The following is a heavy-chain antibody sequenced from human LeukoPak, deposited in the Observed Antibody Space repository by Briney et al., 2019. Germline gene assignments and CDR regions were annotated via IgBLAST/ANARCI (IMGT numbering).Heavy chain of an antibody. CDR3: ARLGNYADFDY. D-gene: IGHD4-11*01. J-gene: IGHJ4*02. V-gene: IGHV3-7*01. CDR2: IKQDGSEG. CDR1: GFTFSSYW. Sequence: GGSLRLSCAASGFTFSSYWMSWVRQAPGKGLEWVANIKQDGSEGYYVDSVKGRFTISRDNAKNSLYLQMNSLRAEDTAVYYCARLGNYADFDYWGQGTLVTVSS.